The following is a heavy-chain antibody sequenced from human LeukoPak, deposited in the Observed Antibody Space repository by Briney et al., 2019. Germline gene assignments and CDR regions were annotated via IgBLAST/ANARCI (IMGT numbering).Heavy chain of an antibody. CDR2: ISGSGGST. V-gene: IGHV3-23*01. CDR3: AKNLYCGGGSCYPSALGMDV. D-gene: IGHD2-15*01. J-gene: IGHJ6*02. CDR1: GFTFSSYS. Sequence: PGGSLRLSCAASGFTFSSYSRNWVRQAPGKGLEWVSAISGSGGSTYYADSVKGRFTISRDNSKNTLFLQMNSLRAEDTAVYYCAKNLYCGGGSCYPSALGMDVWGQGTTVTVSS.